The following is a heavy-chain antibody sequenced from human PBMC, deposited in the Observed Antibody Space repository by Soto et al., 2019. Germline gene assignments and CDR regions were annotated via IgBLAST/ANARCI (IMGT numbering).Heavy chain of an antibody. Sequence: GGSLRLSCAASGFTFSSYAMHWVRQAPGKGLEWVAVISYDGSNKYYVDSVKGRFSISRDNSKNTLYLQMNNLRAEDTAVYYCAREIERLLGYWGQGTLVTVSS. CDR1: GFTFSSYA. CDR3: AREIERLLGY. D-gene: IGHD3-3*01. CDR2: ISYDGSNK. J-gene: IGHJ4*02. V-gene: IGHV3-30-3*01.